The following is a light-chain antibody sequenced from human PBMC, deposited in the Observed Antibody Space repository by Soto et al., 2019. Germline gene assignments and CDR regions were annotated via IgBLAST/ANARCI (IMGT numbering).Light chain of an antibody. V-gene: IGLV1-47*01. CDR2: RNN. J-gene: IGLJ2*01. Sequence: QAVVTQPPSASGTPGQRVTISCSGSSSNIGSNYVYWYQQLPGTAPKLLIYRNNQRPSGVPDRFSGSKSGTSASLAISGLRSEDEADHYCTAWDASLSGLVVFGGGTKLTVL. CDR3: TAWDASLSGLVV. CDR1: SSNIGSNY.